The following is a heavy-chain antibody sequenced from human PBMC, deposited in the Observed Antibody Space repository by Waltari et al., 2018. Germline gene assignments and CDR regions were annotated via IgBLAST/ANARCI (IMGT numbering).Heavy chain of an antibody. J-gene: IGHJ6*02. CDR1: GGSISSYY. Sequence: QVQLQESGPGLVKPSETLSLTCTVSGGSISSYYWSWTRQPPGKGLEWIGYIYYSGSTNYNPSLKSRVTISVDTSKNQFSLKLSSVTAADTAVYYCARLGGVVRENRYGMDVWGQGTTVTVSS. V-gene: IGHV4-59*01. D-gene: IGHD3-3*01. CDR2: IYYSGST. CDR3: ARLGGVVRENRYGMDV.